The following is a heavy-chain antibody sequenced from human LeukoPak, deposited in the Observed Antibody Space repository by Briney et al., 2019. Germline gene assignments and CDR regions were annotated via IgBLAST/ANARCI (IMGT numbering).Heavy chain of an antibody. CDR1: GFTFSSYG. CDR2: IWYDGSHK. Sequence: PGGSLRLSCAASGFTFSSYGMHWVRQAPGKGLEWVAVIWYDGSHKYYADSVKGRFTISRDNSKNTLYLQMNSLRAEDTAVYYCAKRYCSGGSCYHADYWGQGTLVTVSS. CDR3: AKRYCSGGSCYHADY. V-gene: IGHV3-33*08. J-gene: IGHJ4*02. D-gene: IGHD2-15*01.